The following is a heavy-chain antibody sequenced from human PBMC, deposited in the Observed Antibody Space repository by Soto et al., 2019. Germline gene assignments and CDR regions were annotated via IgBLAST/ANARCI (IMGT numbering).Heavy chain of an antibody. D-gene: IGHD1-26*01. J-gene: IGHJ4*02. CDR2: ISGSGSPT. CDR1: GFTFSSYA. V-gene: IGHV3-23*01. Sequence: GSLRLSCAASGFTFSSYAMTWVRQAPGRGLEWVSAISGSGSPTYYADSVKGRFTISRDNSKNTLYLQMNSLRAEDTAVYYCAKEGTTKRSYYFDFWGQGTLVTVSS. CDR3: AKEGTTKRSYYFDF.